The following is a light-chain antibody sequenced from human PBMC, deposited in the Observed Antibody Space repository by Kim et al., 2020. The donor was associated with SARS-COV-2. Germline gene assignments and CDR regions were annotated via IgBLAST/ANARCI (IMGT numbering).Light chain of an antibody. V-gene: IGKV3D-7*01. CDR2: DAS. J-gene: IGKJ4*01. CDR3: QQDYNFPLT. CDR1: QNVSSSS. Sequence: PGERVTLSCRASQNVSSSSLTWYQQQSCQATRLLIYDASTRAPGIPARFSGSGSGTDFAPTINSLQPEDVALYYCQQDYNFPLTFGGGTKVDIK.